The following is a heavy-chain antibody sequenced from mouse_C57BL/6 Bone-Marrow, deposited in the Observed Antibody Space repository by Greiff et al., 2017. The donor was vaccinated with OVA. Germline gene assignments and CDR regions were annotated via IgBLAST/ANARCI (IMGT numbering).Heavy chain of an antibody. CDR3: ARESDYYGSSPNYFDY. J-gene: IGHJ2*01. D-gene: IGHD1-1*01. CDR2: IFPGSGST. Sequence: QVQLKQSGPELVKPGASVKISCKASGYTFTDYYINWVKQRPGQGLEWIGWIFPGSGSTYYNEKFKGKATLTVDKSSSTAYMLLSSLTSEDSAVYFCARESDYYGSSPNYFDYWGQGTTLTVSS. CDR1: GYTFTDYY. V-gene: IGHV1-75*01.